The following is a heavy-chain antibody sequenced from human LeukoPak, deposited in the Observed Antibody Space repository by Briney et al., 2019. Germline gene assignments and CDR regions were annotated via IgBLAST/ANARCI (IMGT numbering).Heavy chain of an antibody. J-gene: IGHJ4*02. Sequence: PGGSLRLSCAASGFTFSSYSMNWVRQAPGKGLEWVSSISSSSSYIYYADSVKGRFTISRDNAKNSLYLQMNSLRAEDTAVYYCARETGYGDYVLVVALDYWGQGTLVAVSS. D-gene: IGHD4-17*01. CDR2: ISSSSSYI. CDR1: GFTFSSYS. V-gene: IGHV3-21*01. CDR3: ARETGYGDYVLVVALDY.